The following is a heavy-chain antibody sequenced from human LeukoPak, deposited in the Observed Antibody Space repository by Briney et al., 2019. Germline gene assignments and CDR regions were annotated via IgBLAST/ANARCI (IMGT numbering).Heavy chain of an antibody. J-gene: IGHJ4*02. CDR1: GYSFSAHY. D-gene: IGHD3-22*01. Sequence: GASVKVSCKASGYSFSAHYMHWIRQAPGQGLEWIGQRNPDNVGTKYAPEYQGRVTMSRDTSISTGYMELSRLRSDDTAVYYCARDLGPLEDYDSSGYAYWGQGTLVTVSS. V-gene: IGHV1-2*06. CDR2: RNPDNVGT. CDR3: ARDLGPLEDYDSSGYAY.